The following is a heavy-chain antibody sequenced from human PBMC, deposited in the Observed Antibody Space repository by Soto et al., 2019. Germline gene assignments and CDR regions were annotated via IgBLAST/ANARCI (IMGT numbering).Heavy chain of an antibody. CDR2: IYPGDSDT. Sequence: GESLNISCKGSGYSFTSYWSGWVRQMPGKGLEWMGIIYPGDSDTRYSPSFQGQVTFSADKSISTAYLQWSSLKASDTAMYYCARRLYCGGDCYSGFDYWGQGTLVTSPQ. CDR3: ARRLYCGGDCYSGFDY. J-gene: IGHJ4*02. V-gene: IGHV5-51*01. CDR1: GYSFTSYW. D-gene: IGHD2-21*02.